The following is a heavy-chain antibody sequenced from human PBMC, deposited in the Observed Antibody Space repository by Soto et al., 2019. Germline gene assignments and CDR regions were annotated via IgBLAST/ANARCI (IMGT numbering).Heavy chain of an antibody. CDR3: ARGGDYGDLLLFFAY. Sequence: SETLSLTCTVSGGSISSYYWSWIRQPPGKGLEWIGYIYYSGSTNYNPSLKSRVTTSVDTSKNQFSLKLSSVTAADTAVYYCARGGDYGDLLLFFAYWGQGTLVTVSS. J-gene: IGHJ4*02. CDR2: IYYSGST. D-gene: IGHD4-17*01. CDR1: GGSISSYY. V-gene: IGHV4-59*01.